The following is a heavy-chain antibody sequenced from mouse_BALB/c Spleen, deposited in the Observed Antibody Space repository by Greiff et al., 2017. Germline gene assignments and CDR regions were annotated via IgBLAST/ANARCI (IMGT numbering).Heavy chain of an antibody. CDR1: GYTFTSYW. CDR3: ARSAGTDLAY. D-gene: IGHD3-3*01. CDR2: INPSNGRT. V-gene: IGHV1S81*02. Sequence: QVQLQQPGAELVKPGASVKLSCKASGYTFTSYWMHWVKQRPGQGLEWIGEINPSNGRTNYNEKFKGKATLTSDKSSSTAYMELSSLTSEDSAVYYCARSAGTDLAYWGQGTLVTVSA. J-gene: IGHJ3*01.